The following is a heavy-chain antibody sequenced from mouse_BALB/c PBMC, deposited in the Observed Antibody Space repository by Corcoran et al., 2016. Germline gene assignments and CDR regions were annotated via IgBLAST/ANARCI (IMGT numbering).Heavy chain of an antibody. D-gene: IGHD2-1*01. V-gene: IGHV9-1*02. Sequence: QIQLVQSGPELKKPGETVKISCKASGYTFTNYGMNWVKQAPGKGLKWMGWINTYTGEPTYADDFKGRFAFSLETSASTAYLQINNLKNEDMATYFCARDYYGNYPYYAMDYCGQGTSVTVSS. J-gene: IGHJ4*01. CDR2: INTYTGEP. CDR3: ARDYYGNYPYYAMDY. CDR1: GYTFTNYG.